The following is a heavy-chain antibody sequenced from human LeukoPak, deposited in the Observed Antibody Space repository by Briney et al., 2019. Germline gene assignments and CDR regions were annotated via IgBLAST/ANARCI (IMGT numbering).Heavy chain of an antibody. D-gene: IGHD3-10*01. V-gene: IGHV3-20*04. CDR3: ARGDFGSGSYSHWYFDL. Sequence: PGGSLRLSCASSGFTFDDYGMTWVRQTPGKGLEWVSGINWHGSSTAYTDSVKGRFIISRDNDKNSLYLEMNSLRAEDTVLYYCARGDFGSGSYSHWYFDLWGRGTRVTVSS. CDR1: GFTFDDYG. J-gene: IGHJ2*01. CDR2: INWHGSST.